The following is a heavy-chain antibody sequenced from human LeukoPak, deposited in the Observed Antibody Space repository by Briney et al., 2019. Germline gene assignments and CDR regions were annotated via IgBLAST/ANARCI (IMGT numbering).Heavy chain of an antibody. CDR3: GRGKTTVTD. D-gene: IGHD4-17*01. V-gene: IGHV3-74*01. Sequence: PGGSLRLSCAASGFTFSIYWMYWVRQAPGKGLVWVSRMNPDGSSTTYADSVQGRFTISRDNAKKMLYLQMNSLRVEDTAVYYCGRGKTTVTDWGQGTMDTVSS. CDR2: MNPDGSST. CDR1: GFTFSIYW. J-gene: IGHJ4*02.